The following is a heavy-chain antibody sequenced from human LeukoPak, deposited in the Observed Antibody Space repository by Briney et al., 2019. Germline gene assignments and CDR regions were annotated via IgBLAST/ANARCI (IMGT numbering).Heavy chain of an antibody. CDR1: GFTFSSYA. D-gene: IGHD5-18*01. J-gene: IGHJ4*02. CDR2: ISYDGSNK. V-gene: IGHV3-30-3*01. CDR3: ARDVDTAMVYPDY. Sequence: PGGSLRLSCAASGFTSGFTFSSYAMHWVRQAPGKGLEWVAVISYDGSNKYYADSVKGRFTIPRDNSKNTLYLQMNSLRAEDTAVYYCARDVDTAMVYPDYWGQGTLVTVSS.